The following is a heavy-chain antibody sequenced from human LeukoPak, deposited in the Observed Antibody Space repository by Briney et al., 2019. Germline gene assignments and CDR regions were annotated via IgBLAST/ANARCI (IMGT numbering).Heavy chain of an antibody. Sequence: SETLSLTCTVSGGSIRSYYWSWIRQPPGKGLEWIGFIDYSGNTNYNPSLKSRVTILVDTSKNHFSLKLSSVTAADTAVYYCARSSGSVAFYTPVYWGQGTLVTVSS. V-gene: IGHV4-59*01. D-gene: IGHD3-10*01. CDR2: IDYSGNT. CDR1: GGSIRSYY. J-gene: IGHJ4*02. CDR3: ARSSGSVAFYTPVY.